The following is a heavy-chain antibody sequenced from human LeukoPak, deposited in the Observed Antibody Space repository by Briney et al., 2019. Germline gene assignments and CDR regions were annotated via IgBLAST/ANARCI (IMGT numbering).Heavy chain of an antibody. CDR2: IGYDSNKK. D-gene: IGHD1-14*01. J-gene: IGHJ4*02. V-gene: IGHV3-30*02. CDR1: GFNFNNYV. CDR3: AKDHKRDGNRYFDF. Sequence: GGSLRLSCAASGFNFNNYVIHWVRQAPGKGLEWVAFIGYDSNKKYYADSVKGRFTISRDNSMNTLYLQMNSLRAEDTAVYYCAKDHKRDGNRYFDFWGQGTLVTVSS.